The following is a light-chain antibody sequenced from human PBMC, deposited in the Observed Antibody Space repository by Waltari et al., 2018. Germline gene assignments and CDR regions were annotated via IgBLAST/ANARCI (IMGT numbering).Light chain of an antibody. CDR2: KAS. V-gene: IGKV1-5*03. CDR3: QQYNSYSLLT. CDR1: QSISNW. Sequence: IQMTHSRSTLSASDGERCTMTCRASQSISNWLAWYQQKPGKATKLLIYKASTLESGGPSRFSGSGCGTEFTLTISSMQPDDFATYYCQQYNSYSLLTFGGGTKVEIK. J-gene: IGKJ4*01.